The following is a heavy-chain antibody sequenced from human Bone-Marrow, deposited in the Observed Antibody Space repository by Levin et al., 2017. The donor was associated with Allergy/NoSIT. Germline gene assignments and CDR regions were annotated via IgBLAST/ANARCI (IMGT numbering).Heavy chain of an antibody. CDR3: AKLGSAITTGFDS. V-gene: IGHV3-7*03. J-gene: IGHJ4*02. D-gene: IGHD1-14*01. Sequence: GGSLRLSCAASGFRFSDYWMSWVRQAPGKGLEWLANIKQDGSETYYVDSVEGRFTISRDNAKNSLYLQINSLRGEDTAVYYCAKLGSAITTGFDSWGQGTLVTVSS. CDR2: IKQDGSET. CDR1: GFRFSDYW.